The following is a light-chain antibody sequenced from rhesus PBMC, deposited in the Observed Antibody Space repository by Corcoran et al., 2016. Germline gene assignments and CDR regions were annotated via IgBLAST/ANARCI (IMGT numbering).Light chain of an antibody. CDR2: YAS. Sequence: EIVMTQSPATLSLSPGERATLSCRASQSVSSNLAWYPQKPGQAPRPLIYYASNRANGIPDRLSGSGSGTDFTLTISSLEPEDVGVYYCQQYNNWNSFGQGTKVEIK. V-gene: IGKV3-35*01. J-gene: IGKJ2*01. CDR1: QSVSSN. CDR3: QQYNNWNS.